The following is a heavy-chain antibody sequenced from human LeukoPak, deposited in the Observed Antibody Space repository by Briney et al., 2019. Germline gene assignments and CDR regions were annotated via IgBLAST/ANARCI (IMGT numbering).Heavy chain of an antibody. CDR1: GYTVTSYY. CDR3: ARARTDDSSGYRETIDY. V-gene: IGHV1-46*01. CDR2: INPSGGST. Sequence: ASVKVSCKASGYTVTSYYMHWVRQAPGQGLEWMGIINPSGGSTSYAQKFQGRVTMTRDTSTSTVYMELSSLRSEDTAVYYCARARTDDSSGYRETIDYWGQGTMVTVSS. J-gene: IGHJ4*02. D-gene: IGHD3-22*01.